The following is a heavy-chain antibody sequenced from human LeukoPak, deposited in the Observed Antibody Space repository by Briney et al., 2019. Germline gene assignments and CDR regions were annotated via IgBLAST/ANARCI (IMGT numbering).Heavy chain of an antibody. CDR3: ARDQGTTVTTFYYYYYMDV. CDR1: GFTFSSYE. Sequence: PGGSLRLSCAASGFTFSSYEMNWVRQAPGKGLEWVSYISSSGSTIYYADSVKGRFTISRDNAKNSLYLQMNSLRAEDTAVYYCARDQGTTVTTFYYYYYMDVWGKGTTVTVSS. CDR2: ISSSGSTI. D-gene: IGHD4-17*01. V-gene: IGHV3-48*03. J-gene: IGHJ6*03.